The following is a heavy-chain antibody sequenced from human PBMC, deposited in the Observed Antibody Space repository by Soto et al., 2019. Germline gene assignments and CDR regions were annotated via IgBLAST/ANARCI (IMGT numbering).Heavy chain of an antibody. Sequence: QVQLVQSGAEVKKPGSSVKVSCKASGGTFSSYAISWVRQAPGQGLEWMGGIIPIFGTANSAQKFQGRVTITADASTSTAYMELSSLRSEDTAVYYWARADVDTAMPYGMDVWGQGTTVTVSS. CDR3: ARADVDTAMPYGMDV. CDR1: GGTFSSYA. CDR2: IIPIFGTA. J-gene: IGHJ6*02. V-gene: IGHV1-69*12. D-gene: IGHD5-18*01.